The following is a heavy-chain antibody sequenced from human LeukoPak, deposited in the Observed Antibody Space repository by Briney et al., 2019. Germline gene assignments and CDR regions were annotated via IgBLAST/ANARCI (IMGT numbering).Heavy chain of an antibody. Sequence: SETLSLTCTVSGGSISSYYWSWIRQPPGKGLEWIGYIYYSGSTNYNPSLKSRVTISVDTSKNQFSLKLSSVTAADTAVYYCARQVRYSNYFGPPYYMDVWGKGTTVTVSS. CDR1: GGSISSYY. V-gene: IGHV4-59*08. J-gene: IGHJ6*03. CDR2: IYYSGST. D-gene: IGHD4-11*01. CDR3: ARQVRYSNYFGPPYYMDV.